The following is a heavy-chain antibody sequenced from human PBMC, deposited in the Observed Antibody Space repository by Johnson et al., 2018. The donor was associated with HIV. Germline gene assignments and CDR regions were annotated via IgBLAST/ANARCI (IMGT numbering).Heavy chain of an antibody. CDR1: GFTFSNAW. V-gene: IGHV3-11*04. J-gene: IGHJ3*02. D-gene: IGHD1-20*01. Sequence: QVQLVESGGGLVEPGGSLRLSCAASGFTFSNAWMSWVRQAPGKGLEWVSYISSGAGTIYYADSVRGRFTISRDNAKNSLYLQMNSLRAEYTAVYYCARDNWNDADGAFDIWGQGTMVTVSS. CDR2: ISSGAGTI. CDR3: ARDNWNDADGAFDI.